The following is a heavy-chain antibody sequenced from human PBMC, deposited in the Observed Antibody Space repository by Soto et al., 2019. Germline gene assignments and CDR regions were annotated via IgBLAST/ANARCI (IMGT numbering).Heavy chain of an antibody. D-gene: IGHD6-13*01. CDR3: AREQQLEEAWFDP. Sequence: GASVKVSCKASGYTFTSYGISCVRQAPGQGLEWMGWISAYNGSTNYAQKLQGRVTMTTDTSTSTAYMELRSLRSDDTAVYYCAREQQLEEAWFDPWGQGTLVTVSS. CDR1: GYTFTSYG. CDR2: ISAYNGST. V-gene: IGHV1-18*01. J-gene: IGHJ5*02.